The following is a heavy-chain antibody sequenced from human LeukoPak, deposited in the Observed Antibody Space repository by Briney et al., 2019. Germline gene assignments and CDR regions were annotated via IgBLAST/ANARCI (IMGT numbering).Heavy chain of an antibody. CDR2: IYISSSHV. Sequence: GGSLRLSCTACGFPFSSYPMNCVRHARGEGLEWLTSIYISSSHVFYADSLKGRYTISRYHAKNSLYLQLHSRRGEDRALYYCVGELHGEAFDMWGQGTRVTVSS. CDR3: VGELHGEAFDM. CDR1: GFPFSSYP. J-gene: IGHJ3*02. D-gene: IGHD1-1*01. V-gene: IGHV3-21*01.